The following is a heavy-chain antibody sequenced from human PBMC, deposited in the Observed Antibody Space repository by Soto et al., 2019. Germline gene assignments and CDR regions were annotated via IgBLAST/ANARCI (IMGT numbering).Heavy chain of an antibody. CDR3: ARDQEQWLVADY. CDR2: IWYAGSNK. Sequence: QVQLVESGGGVVQPGRSLRLSCAASGFTFSSYGMHWFRQAPGKGLAWVAAIWYAGSNKYYADSVKGRFTISRDNSKNTLYLQMNSLRAEDTAVYYCARDQEQWLVADYWGQGTLVTVSS. J-gene: IGHJ4*02. D-gene: IGHD6-19*01. V-gene: IGHV3-33*01. CDR1: GFTFSSYG.